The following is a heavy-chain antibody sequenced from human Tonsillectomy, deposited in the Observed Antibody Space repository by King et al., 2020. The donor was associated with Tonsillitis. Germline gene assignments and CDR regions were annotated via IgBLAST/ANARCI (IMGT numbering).Heavy chain of an antibody. V-gene: IGHV4-39*07. J-gene: IGHJ4*02. CDR3: ARQGGRGYDILTGYPIEY. CDR2: VFYSGDA. CDR1: GGSMITTDYY. Sequence: QLQESGPGLVKPSETLSLTCTVSGGSMITTDYYWGWMRQPPGKGLEWIGSVFYSGDAYYNPSLKSRVSISVDTSKSQFSLKLTSLTAADPAVYYCARQGGRGYDILTGYPIEYWGQGTLVTVSS. D-gene: IGHD3-9*01.